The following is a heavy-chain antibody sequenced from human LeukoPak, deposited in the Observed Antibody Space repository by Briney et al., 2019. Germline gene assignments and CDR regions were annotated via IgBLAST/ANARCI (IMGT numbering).Heavy chain of an antibody. CDR1: GGSISSYY. V-gene: IGHV4-59*01. CDR2: IYYSGST. Sequence: SETLSLTCTVSGGSISSYYLSWIRRPRGKGLEWIGYIYYSGSTNYNPSLKSRVTISVDTSKNQFSLKLSSVTAADTAVYYCARVGGGNGAFDILGQGTMVTVSS. D-gene: IGHD4-23*01. CDR3: ARVGGGNGAFDI. J-gene: IGHJ3*02.